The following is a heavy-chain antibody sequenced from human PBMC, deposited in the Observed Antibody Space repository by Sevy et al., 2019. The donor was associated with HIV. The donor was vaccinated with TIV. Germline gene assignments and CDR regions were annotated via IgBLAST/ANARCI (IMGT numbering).Heavy chain of an antibody. V-gene: IGHV3-30-3*01. D-gene: IGHD1-26*01. Sequence: GGSLRLSCAASGFTFSSYAMHWVRQAPGKGLEWVAVISYDGSNKYYADSVKGRFTISRDNSKNTLYLQMNSLRAEDTAVDYCTHRLRWGSPSDAFDIWGQGTMVTVSS. CDR1: GFTFSSYA. CDR2: ISYDGSNK. CDR3: THRLRWGSPSDAFDI. J-gene: IGHJ3*02.